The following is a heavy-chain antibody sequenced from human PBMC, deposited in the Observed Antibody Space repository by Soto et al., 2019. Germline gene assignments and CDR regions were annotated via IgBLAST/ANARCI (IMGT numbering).Heavy chain of an antibody. CDR3: ASSSNYYDSSGYYPAYYYYGMDV. CDR2: IYPGDSDT. CDR1: VYICTSYW. J-gene: IGHJ6*02. D-gene: IGHD3-22*01. Sequence: ESLKISCKVSVYICTSYWIGWGLQMPGKGLCLMGIIYPGDSDTRYSPSFQGQVTISADKSISTAYLQWSSLKASDTAMYYCASSSNYYDSSGYYPAYYYYGMDVWGQGTTVTVSS. V-gene: IGHV5-51*01.